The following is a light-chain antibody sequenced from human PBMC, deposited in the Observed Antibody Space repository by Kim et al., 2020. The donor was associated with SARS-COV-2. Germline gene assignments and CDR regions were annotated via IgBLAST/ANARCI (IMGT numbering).Light chain of an antibody. CDR2: EAS. CDR1: QDISKY. Sequence: DIQMTQSPPSLSASVGDRVTITCLASQDISKYVNWYQQQSGKAPKIIISEASNLETGVPSRFSGSGSGTDFTLTISSLQPEDFATYFCQQFVNLPHTFGQGTKLDI. CDR3: QQFVNLPHT. V-gene: IGKV1-33*01. J-gene: IGKJ2*01.